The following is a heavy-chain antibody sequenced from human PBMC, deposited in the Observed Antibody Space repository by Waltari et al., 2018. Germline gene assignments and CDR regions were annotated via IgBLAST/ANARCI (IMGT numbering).Heavy chain of an antibody. J-gene: IGHJ3*02. V-gene: IGHV1-69*01. D-gene: IGHD6-6*01. CDR3: AREFWSSSGAFDI. CDR2: IIPIFGTA. Sequence: ISWVRQAPGQGLEWMGGIIPIFGTANYAQKFQGRVTITADESTSTAYMELSSLRSEDTAVYYCAREFWSSSGAFDIWGQGTMVTVSS.